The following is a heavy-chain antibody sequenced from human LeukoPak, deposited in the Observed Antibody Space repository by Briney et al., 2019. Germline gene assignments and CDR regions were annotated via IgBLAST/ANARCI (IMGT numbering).Heavy chain of an antibody. D-gene: IGHD3-3*01. CDR1: GGTFSSYA. V-gene: IGHV1-69*13. Sequence: SVKVSCKTSGGTFSSYAISWVRQAPGQGLEWMGGIIPIFGTANYAQKFQGRVTITADESTSTAYMELSSLRSEDTAVYYCAAGFGVVIERYFDYWGQGTLVTVSS. J-gene: IGHJ4*02. CDR3: AAGFGVVIERYFDY. CDR2: IIPIFGTA.